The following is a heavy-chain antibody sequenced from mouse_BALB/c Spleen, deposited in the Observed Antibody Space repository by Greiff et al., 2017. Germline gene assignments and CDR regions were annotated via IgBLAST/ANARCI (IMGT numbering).Heavy chain of an antibody. V-gene: IGHV5-12-2*01. D-gene: IGHD2-1*01. CDR3: ARQGGGNYVGYAMDY. CDR2: ISNGGGST. J-gene: IGHJ4*01. Sequence: EVNLVESGGGLVQPGGSLKLSCAASGFTFSSYTMSWVRQTPEKRLEWVAYISNGGGSTYYPDTVKGRFTISRDNAKNTLYLQMSSLKSEDTAMYYCARQGGGNYVGYAMDYWGQGTSVTVSS. CDR1: GFTFSSYT.